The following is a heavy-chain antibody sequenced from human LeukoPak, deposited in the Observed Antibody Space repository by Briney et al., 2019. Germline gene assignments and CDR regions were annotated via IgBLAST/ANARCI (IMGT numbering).Heavy chain of an antibody. CDR2: IRYDGSNK. CDR1: GFTSSTYG. D-gene: IGHD3-16*01. Sequence: PGGSLRLSCAASGFTSSTYGMHWVRQAPGKGLEWVAFIRYDGSNKYYADSVKGRFTISRDNSKNTFYLQMNSLRGEDTAVYYCAKDRETGMMTSSVDDWGQGTLVTVSS. V-gene: IGHV3-30*02. J-gene: IGHJ4*02. CDR3: AKDRETGMMTSSVDD.